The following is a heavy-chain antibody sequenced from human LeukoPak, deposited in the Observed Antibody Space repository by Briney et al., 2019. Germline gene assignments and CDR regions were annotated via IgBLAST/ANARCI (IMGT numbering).Heavy chain of an antibody. CDR2: IYYSGST. V-gene: IGHV4-39*01. D-gene: IGHD4-17*01. Sequence: SETLSLTCSVSGGSTSSDTYYWGWIRQPPGKGLEWIGSIYYSGSTYYNPSLESRVTISVDTSKNRFSLQLSSVTDADTAVYYCASGLTETTYHAIFFDYWGQGTLVTVSS. CDR3: ASGLTETTYHAIFFDY. J-gene: IGHJ4*02. CDR1: GGSTSSDTYY.